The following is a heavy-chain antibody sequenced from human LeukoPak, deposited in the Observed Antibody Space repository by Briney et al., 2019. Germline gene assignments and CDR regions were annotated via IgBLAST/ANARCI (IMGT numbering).Heavy chain of an antibody. CDR1: GGSISSYY. CDR3: ASPRHYYDSSGYYPLDY. D-gene: IGHD3-22*01. Sequence: SETLSLTCTVSGGSISSYYWSWIRQPPGKGLEWIGYIYYSGSTNYNPSLKSRVTISVDTSKNQFSLKLSSVTAADTAVYYCASPRHYYDSSGYYPLDYWGQGTLVTVSS. V-gene: IGHV4-59*01. CDR2: IYYSGST. J-gene: IGHJ4*02.